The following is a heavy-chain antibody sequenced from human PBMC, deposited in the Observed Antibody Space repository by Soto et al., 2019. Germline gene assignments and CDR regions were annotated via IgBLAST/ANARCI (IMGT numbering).Heavy chain of an antibody. CDR2: ISGSGGST. V-gene: IGHV3-23*01. Sequence: EVQLLESGGGLVQPGGSLRLSCAASGFTFSSYAMSWVRQAPGKGLEWVSAISGSGGSTYYADSVKGRFTISRDNSKNTLYLQMNSLRAEDTAVYSFAKGDSSSDGFFEPWGQGTLVTVSS. CDR1: GFTFSSYA. D-gene: IGHD6-13*01. J-gene: IGHJ5*02. CDR3: AKGDSSSDGFFEP.